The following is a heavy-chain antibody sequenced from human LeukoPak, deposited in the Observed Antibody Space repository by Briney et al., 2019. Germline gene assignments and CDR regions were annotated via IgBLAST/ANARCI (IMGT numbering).Heavy chain of an antibody. V-gene: IGHV3-21*05. Sequence: GGSLRLSCAASGFTFSSSSMNWVRQAPGKGLEWVSYISSSSSYIYYADSVKGRFTISRDNAKNSLYLQMNSLRAEDTAVYYCARTLLWSGTGGLDYWGQGTLVTVSS. D-gene: IGHD3-3*01. CDR2: ISSSSSYI. CDR3: ARTLLWSGTGGLDY. CDR1: GFTFSSSS. J-gene: IGHJ4*02.